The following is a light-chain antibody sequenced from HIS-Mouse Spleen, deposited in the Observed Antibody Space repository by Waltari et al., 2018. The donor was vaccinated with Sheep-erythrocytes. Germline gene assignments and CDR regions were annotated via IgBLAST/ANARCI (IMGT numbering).Light chain of an antibody. V-gene: IGLV2-8*01. CDR2: DVS. CDR1: SSDVGGYNY. CDR3: CSYAGSYNHV. Sequence: QSALTQPPSASGSPGQSVTISCTGTSSDVGGYNYVSWYQQHPGKAPNLMIYDVSKRPSGVPDRFSGSKSGNTASLTISGLQAEDEADYYCCSYAGSYNHVFATGTKVTVL. J-gene: IGLJ1*01.